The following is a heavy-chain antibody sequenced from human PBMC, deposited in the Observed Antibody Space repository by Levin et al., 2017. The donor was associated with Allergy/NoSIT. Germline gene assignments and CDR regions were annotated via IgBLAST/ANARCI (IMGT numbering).Heavy chain of an antibody. J-gene: IGHJ4*02. D-gene: IGHD1-1*01. CDR2: INPNSGDT. CDR1: GYTFTDYY. Sequence: GASVKVSCKASGYTFTDYYMHWVRQAPGQGLEWMGCINPNSGDTKYAQKFYGRVTMTRDTSISTAYMELSRLRSDDSAVYYCARDSGLHQRPEDYWGQGTLVTVSS. CDR3: ARDSGLHQRPEDY. V-gene: IGHV1-2*02.